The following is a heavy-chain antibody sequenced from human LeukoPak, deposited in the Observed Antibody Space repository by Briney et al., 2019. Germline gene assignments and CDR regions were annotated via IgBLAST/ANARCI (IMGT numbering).Heavy chain of an antibody. CDR2: IYTSGST. CDR3: ARTFLEWQLRYYYYYYMDV. Sequence: PSQTLSLTRTVSGGSISSGSYYWSWIRQPAGKGLEWIGRIYTSGSTNYNPSLKSRVTISVDTSKNQFSLKLSSVTAADTAVYYCARTFLEWQLRYYYYYYMDVWGKGTTVTVSS. CDR1: GGSISSGSYY. J-gene: IGHJ6*03. D-gene: IGHD3-3*01. V-gene: IGHV4-61*02.